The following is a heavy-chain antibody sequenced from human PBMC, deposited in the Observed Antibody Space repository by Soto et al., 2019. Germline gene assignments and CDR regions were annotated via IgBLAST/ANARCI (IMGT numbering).Heavy chain of an antibody. D-gene: IGHD3-22*01. J-gene: IGHJ4*02. CDR3: VKGEFYYDSSAYYPFDS. CDR2: ISGSGGST. V-gene: IGHV3-23*01. Sequence: EWFSVISGSGGSTHYADSVKGRFTISRDNSRNTQYLQMSSLRADDTAVYYCVKGEFYYDSSAYYPFDSWGQGTLVTVSS.